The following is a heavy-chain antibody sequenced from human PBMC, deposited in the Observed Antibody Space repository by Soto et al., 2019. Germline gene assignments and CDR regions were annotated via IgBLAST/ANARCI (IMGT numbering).Heavy chain of an antibody. J-gene: IGHJ5*02. Sequence: SVKVSCKASGGTFSSYAISWVRQAPGQGLEWMGGIIPIFGTASYAQKFQGRVTITADESTSTAYMELSSLRSEDTAVYYCASDSSSWYGKPDYNWFDPWGQGTLVTVSS. V-gene: IGHV1-69*13. D-gene: IGHD6-13*01. CDR3: ASDSSSWYGKPDYNWFDP. CDR2: IIPIFGTA. CDR1: GGTFSSYA.